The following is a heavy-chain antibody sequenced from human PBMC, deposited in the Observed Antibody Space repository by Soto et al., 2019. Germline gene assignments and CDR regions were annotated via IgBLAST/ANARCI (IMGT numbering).Heavy chain of an antibody. J-gene: IGHJ4*02. CDR2: IYYNGNT. Sequence: SETLSLTCNVSGGSISNSNYYWGWIRQPPGKGLEWIGSIYYNGNTYYNTSLKSRVTISVDTSKNQYSLKLDYETAADTAVYFCERHSIWLLLSDYWGQGSLVTVS. CDR3: ERHSIWLLLSDY. CDR1: GGSISNSNYY. V-gene: IGHV4-39*01. D-gene: IGHD3-22*01.